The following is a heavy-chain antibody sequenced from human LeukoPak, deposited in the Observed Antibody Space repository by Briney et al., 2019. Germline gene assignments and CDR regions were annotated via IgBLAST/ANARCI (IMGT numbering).Heavy chain of an antibody. CDR2: ISSTSGYI. CDR1: GFTFGDFA. D-gene: IGHD4-17*01. V-gene: IGHV3-21*01. J-gene: IGHJ3*02. Sequence: GGSLRLSCTASGFTFGDFAMSWVRQAPGKGLEWVSSISSTSGYIFYADSVQGRFTISRDNAKTSLYLQMNSLRAEDTAVYYCARENGDYADAFDIWGQGTMVTVSS. CDR3: ARENGDYADAFDI.